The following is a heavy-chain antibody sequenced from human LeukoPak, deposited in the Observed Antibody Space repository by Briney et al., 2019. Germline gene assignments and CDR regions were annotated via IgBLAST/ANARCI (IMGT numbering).Heavy chain of an antibody. CDR3: ARKAYRGGDCLDY. CDR2: IYRGGST. D-gene: IGHD2-21*01. CDR1: GFTVSGNY. V-gene: IGHV3-66*01. J-gene: IGHJ4*02. Sequence: SGGSLRLSCAASGFTVSGNYMSWVRQAPGKGLEWVSVIYRGGSTYYVDSVKGRFTISRDNSKNTLYLHMNSLRAEDTAVYYCARKAYRGGDCLDYWGQGTLVTVSS.